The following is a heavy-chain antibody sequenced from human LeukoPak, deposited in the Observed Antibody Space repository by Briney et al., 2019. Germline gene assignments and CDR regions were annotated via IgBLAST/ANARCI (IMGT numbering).Heavy chain of an antibody. CDR3: ARSGRGTYYYFDL. CDR1: GYTFTAYY. J-gene: IGHJ4*01. CDR2: ISGSNGNT. V-gene: IGHV1-18*01. D-gene: IGHD1-26*01. Sequence: GASVKVSCKATGYTFTAYYMHWVRQAPGQGLEWMGWISGSNGNTKYAQKFQGRVTMTTDTSTGTAYMDLRNLRFDDTAVYFCARSGRGTYYYFDLWGQGTLVTVSS.